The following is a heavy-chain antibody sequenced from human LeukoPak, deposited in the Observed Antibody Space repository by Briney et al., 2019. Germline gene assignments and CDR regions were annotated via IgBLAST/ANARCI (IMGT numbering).Heavy chain of an antibody. Sequence: GRSLRLSCAASGFTFDDYAMHWVRQAPGKGLEWVSGISWNSGSIGYADSVKGRFTISRDNAKNSLYLQMNSLRAEDTAVYYCARDPTPSARTYYYDSSGPGIDYWGQGTLVTVSS. CDR2: ISWNSGSI. CDR3: ARDPTPSARTYYYDSSGPGIDY. CDR1: GFTFDDYA. D-gene: IGHD3-22*01. V-gene: IGHV3-9*01. J-gene: IGHJ4*02.